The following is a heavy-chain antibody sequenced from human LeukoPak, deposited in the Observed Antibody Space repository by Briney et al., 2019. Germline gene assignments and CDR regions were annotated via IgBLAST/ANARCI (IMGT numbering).Heavy chain of an antibody. CDR2: IYYSGST. Sequence: SETLSLTCTVSSGSISSYYWSWIRQPPGKGLEWIGYIYYSGSTNYNPSLKSRVTISVDTSKNQFSLKLSSVTAADTAVYYCARSDKPGYSSSWYFDYWGQGTLVTVSS. V-gene: IGHV4-59*01. J-gene: IGHJ4*02. D-gene: IGHD6-13*01. CDR1: SGSISSYY. CDR3: ARSDKPGYSSSWYFDY.